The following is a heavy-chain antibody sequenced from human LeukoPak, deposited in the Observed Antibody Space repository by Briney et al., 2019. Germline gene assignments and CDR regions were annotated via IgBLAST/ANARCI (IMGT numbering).Heavy chain of an antibody. CDR3: ARQKIGWDLYDILTGGTRCYFDY. J-gene: IGHJ4*02. Sequence: SETLSLTCAVYGGSFSGYYWSWIRQPPGKGLEWIGEINHSGSTNYNPSLKSRVTISVDTSKNQFSLKLSSVTAADTAVYYCARQKIGWDLYDILTGGTRCYFDYWGQGTLVTVSS. CDR1: GGSFSGYY. V-gene: IGHV4-34*01. D-gene: IGHD3-9*01. CDR2: INHSGST.